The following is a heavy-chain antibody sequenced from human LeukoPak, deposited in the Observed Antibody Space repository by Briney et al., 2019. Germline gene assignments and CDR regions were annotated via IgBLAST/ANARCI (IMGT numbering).Heavy chain of an antibody. D-gene: IGHD3/OR15-3a*01. J-gene: IGHJ6*03. V-gene: IGHV3-20*01. Sequence: GGSLRLSCAASGFTFDDYGMSWVRQAPGKGLEWVSGINWNGGSTGYADSVKGRFTISRDNAKNSLYLQMNSLRAEDTALYHCAREVPLRDFWTKLYYYYMDVWGKGTTVTVSS. CDR1: GFTFDDYG. CDR2: INWNGGST. CDR3: AREVPLRDFWTKLYYYYMDV.